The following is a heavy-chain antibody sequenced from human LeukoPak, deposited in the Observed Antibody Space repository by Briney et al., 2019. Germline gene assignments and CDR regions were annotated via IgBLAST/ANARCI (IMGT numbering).Heavy chain of an antibody. V-gene: IGHV3-74*01. J-gene: IGHJ4*02. CDR1: GFTFSHYW. CDR2: MNPDGSDI. CDR3: ARADNWDSGGF. D-gene: IGHD1-20*01. Sequence: GGSLRLSCVASGFTFSHYWMYWARHAPGKGLVWVSRMNPDGSDINYADSVKGRFTISRDNAKNTLYLQMSGLRAEDTAVYYCARADNWDSGGFWGLGTLVTVSS.